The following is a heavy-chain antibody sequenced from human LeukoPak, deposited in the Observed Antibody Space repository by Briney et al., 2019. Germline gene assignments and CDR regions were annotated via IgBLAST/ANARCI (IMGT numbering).Heavy chain of an antibody. V-gene: IGHV4-38-2*02. CDR2: IYHSGST. J-gene: IGHJ4*02. Sequence: SESLSLTCTVSGGSISSYYWSWIRQPPGKGLEWIGSIYHSGSTYYSPSLKSRVTISVDTSKNQFSLKLSSVTAADTAVYYCARVGATGYWGQGTLVTVSS. D-gene: IGHD1-26*01. CDR1: GGSISSYY. CDR3: ARVGATGY.